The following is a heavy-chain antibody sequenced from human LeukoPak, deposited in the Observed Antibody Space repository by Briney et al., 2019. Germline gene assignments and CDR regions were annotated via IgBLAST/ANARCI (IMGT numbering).Heavy chain of an antibody. V-gene: IGHV3-74*01. CDR1: GFTFSRYW. CDR3: ARDKHDY. J-gene: IGHJ4*02. CDR2: INSDGSTT. Sequence: GGSLRLSCAASGFTFSRYWTHWVRQVPGKGLVWVSRINSDGSTTTYADSVKGRFTITRDNAKNTLYLQMNGLRAEDTAVYYCARDKHDYWGQGTLVTVSS.